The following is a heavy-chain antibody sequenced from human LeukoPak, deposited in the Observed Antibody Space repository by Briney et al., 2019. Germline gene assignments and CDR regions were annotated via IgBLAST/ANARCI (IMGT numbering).Heavy chain of an antibody. CDR1: GGSFNGYY. V-gene: IGHV4-34*01. CDR3: ARGRGEYQLLYSRGWFDP. J-gene: IGHJ5*02. CDR2: INHSGST. Sequence: PSETLSLTCAVYGGSFNGYYWSWIRQPPGKGLEWIGEINHSGSTNYNPSLKSRVTISVDTSKNQFSLKLSSVTAADTAVYYCARGRGEYQLLYSRGWFDPWGQGTLVTVSS. D-gene: IGHD2-2*02.